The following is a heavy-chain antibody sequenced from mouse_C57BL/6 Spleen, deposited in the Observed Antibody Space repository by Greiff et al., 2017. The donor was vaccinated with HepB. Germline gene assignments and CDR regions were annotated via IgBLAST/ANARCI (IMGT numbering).Heavy chain of an antibody. Sequence: EVKLVESEGGLVQPGSSMKLSCTASGFTFSDYYMAWVRQVPEKGLEWVANINYDGSSTYYLDSLKSRFIISRDNAKNILYLQMSSLKSEDTATYYCARALTGTFYYAMDYWGQGTSVTVSS. CDR1: GFTFSDYY. D-gene: IGHD4-1*01. V-gene: IGHV5-16*01. J-gene: IGHJ4*01. CDR2: INYDGSST. CDR3: ARALTGTFYYAMDY.